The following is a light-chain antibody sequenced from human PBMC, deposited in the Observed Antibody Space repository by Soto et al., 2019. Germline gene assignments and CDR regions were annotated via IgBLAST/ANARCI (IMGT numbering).Light chain of an antibody. CDR3: QQYNSYPIT. CDR2: QAS. Sequence: DIQMTQSPSTLSASVGDRVTITCRASQSISSWLAGYQQKPGKAPKLLSYQASSLESGVPSRFSGSGSGTEFTLTISSLQPDDFATYYCQQYNSYPITFGQGTRLEIK. CDR1: QSISSW. V-gene: IGKV1-5*03. J-gene: IGKJ5*01.